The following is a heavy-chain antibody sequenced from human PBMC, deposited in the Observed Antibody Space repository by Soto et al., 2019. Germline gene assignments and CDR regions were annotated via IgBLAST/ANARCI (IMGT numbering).Heavy chain of an antibody. D-gene: IGHD3-22*01. V-gene: IGHV4-39*01. CDR2: IYYSGST. CDR3: AGSNYYDSSGYLLDAFDI. Sequence: QLQLQESGPGLVKPSETLSLTCTVSGGSISSSSYYWGWIRQPPGKGLEWIGSIYYSGSTYYNPSLKSRVTISVDTSKNQFSLKLSSVTAADTAVYYCAGSNYYDSSGYLLDAFDIWGQGTMVTVSS. CDR1: GGSISSSSYY. J-gene: IGHJ3*02.